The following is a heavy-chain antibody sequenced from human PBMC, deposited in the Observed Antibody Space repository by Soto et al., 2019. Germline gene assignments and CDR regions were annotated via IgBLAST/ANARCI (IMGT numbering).Heavy chain of an antibody. J-gene: IGHJ6*02. D-gene: IGHD3-3*01. V-gene: IGHV1-69*06. CDR3: ARDRDPARFSLRLAGKFYGMDV. CDR1: GGSLSTNP. CDR2: TGSGTGPG. Sequence: QVQLVQSGTEVQKPGSSVKVSCKASGGSLSTNPISWVRQAPGQGLEWMGGTGSGTGPGNHAQKFQGRLTVTADKSTSTVYMELTNLSSEDTAVYYCARDRDPARFSLRLAGKFYGMDVWGQGTTVTVSS.